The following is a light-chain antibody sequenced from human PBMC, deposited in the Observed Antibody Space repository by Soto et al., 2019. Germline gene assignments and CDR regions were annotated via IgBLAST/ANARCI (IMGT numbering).Light chain of an antibody. Sequence: DIVMTQSPDSLAVSLGERATINCESSQSVLFTSNNKNYLGWYQQKPGQPPKLLLSWASARESGVPDRFSGSGSGTEFTLTIASLQPDDFATYYCQQYYNYSTFGQGTKVDI. CDR2: WAS. CDR1: QSVLFTSNNKNY. V-gene: IGKV4-1*01. J-gene: IGKJ1*01. CDR3: QQYYNYST.